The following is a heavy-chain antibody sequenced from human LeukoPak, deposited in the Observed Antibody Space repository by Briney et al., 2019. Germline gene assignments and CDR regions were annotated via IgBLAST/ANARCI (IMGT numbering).Heavy chain of an antibody. J-gene: IGHJ4*02. CDR2: INPNSGGT. CDR3: ARDIGIRGVITADY. V-gene: IGHV1-2*02. CDR1: EYTFTGYY. Sequence: ASVKVSCKASEYTFTGYYMHWVRQAPGQGLEWMGWINPNSGGTNYAQKFQGRVTMTRDASISTAYMELSRLRSDDTAVYYCARDIGIRGVITADYWGQGTLVTVSS. D-gene: IGHD3-10*01.